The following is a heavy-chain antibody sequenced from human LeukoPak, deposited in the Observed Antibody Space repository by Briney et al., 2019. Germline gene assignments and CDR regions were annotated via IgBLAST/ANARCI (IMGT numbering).Heavy chain of an antibody. CDR1: GGTFSNSG. CDR2: IIPMFNTA. J-gene: IGHJ3*02. CDR3: ARDRTVGAPPLSALDI. D-gene: IGHD1-26*01. Sequence: ASVKVSCKASGGTFSNSGISWVRQAPGQGLEWMGGIIPMFNTANSAQRFQDRVIITTDESTSTAYMELSSLTSEDTAVYYYARDRTVGAPPLSALDIWGQGTLVTVSS. V-gene: IGHV1-69*05.